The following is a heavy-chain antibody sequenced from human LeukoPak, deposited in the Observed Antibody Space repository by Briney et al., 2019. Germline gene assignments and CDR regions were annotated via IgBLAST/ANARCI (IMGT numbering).Heavy chain of an antibody. J-gene: IGHJ3*02. D-gene: IGHD2-8*02. Sequence: PGGSLRLSCAASGFTVSTYYMTWVRQAPGKGLEWVSVLYSGGSTYYADSVKGRFTISRDNSKNTLYLHMNSLRPEDTAVYYCARGWVLATGAFDIWGQGTMVTVSS. V-gene: IGHV3-53*01. CDR1: GFTVSTYY. CDR2: LYSGGST. CDR3: ARGWVLATGAFDI.